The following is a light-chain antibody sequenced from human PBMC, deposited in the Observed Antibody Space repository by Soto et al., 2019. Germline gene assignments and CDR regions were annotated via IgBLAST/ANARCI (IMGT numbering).Light chain of an antibody. CDR2: LGS. CDR3: MQALQTPL. Sequence: DIVMTQSPLSLPVTPGEPASISCRSSQSLLHSNGYNYLDWYLQKPGQSPQLLIYLGSNRASGVPDRFSGSGSGTEFTLKISRVEAEDVGVYYCMQALQTPLFGQGTRLESK. J-gene: IGKJ5*01. CDR1: QSLLHSNGYNY. V-gene: IGKV2-28*01.